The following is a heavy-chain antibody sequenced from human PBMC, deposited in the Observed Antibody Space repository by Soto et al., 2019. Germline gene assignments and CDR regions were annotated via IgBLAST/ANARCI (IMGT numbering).Heavy chain of an antibody. CDR1: GGTFSSYT. CDR2: IIPILGIA. V-gene: IGHV1-69*02. J-gene: IGHJ6*03. Sequence: QVQLVQSGAEVKKPGSSVKVSCKASGGTFSSYTISWLRQAPGQGLEWMGRIIPILGIANYAQKFQGRVTITEDKPTSPAYMEMGSLCSEDAAVYYCASLGGGYCYMAVWGKGTTVTVSS. CDR3: ASLGGGYCYMAV. D-gene: IGHD3-16*01.